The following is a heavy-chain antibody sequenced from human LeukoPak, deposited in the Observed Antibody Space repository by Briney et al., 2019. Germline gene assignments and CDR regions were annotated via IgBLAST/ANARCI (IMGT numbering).Heavy chain of an antibody. Sequence: SETLSLTCTVSGGSFSNYYWSWIRRPAGKGLEWIGRIYTSGSTNYNPSVKSRVTMSVDTSNNQFSLKLTSVTAADTAVYYCARQPPQYYGMDVWGQGTTVTVSS. D-gene: IGHD1-14*01. CDR1: GGSFSNYY. CDR3: ARQPPQYYGMDV. V-gene: IGHV4-4*07. J-gene: IGHJ6*02. CDR2: IYTSGST.